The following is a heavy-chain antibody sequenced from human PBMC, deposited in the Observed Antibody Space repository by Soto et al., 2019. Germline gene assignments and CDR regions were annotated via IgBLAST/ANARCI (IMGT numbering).Heavy chain of an antibody. V-gene: IGHV4-59*01. D-gene: IGHD1-26*01. CDR3: TRSVGLLADAFDI. CDR1: GGSISSYY. J-gene: IGHJ3*02. CDR2: IYYSGST. Sequence: QVQLQESGPGLVKPSETLSLTCTVSGGSISSYYWSWIRQPPGKGLEWIGYIYYSGSTNYNPSLKRRVTISVDTYNNQFYLKLSSVTAADTAVYYCTRSVGLLADAFDIWGQGTMVAVSS.